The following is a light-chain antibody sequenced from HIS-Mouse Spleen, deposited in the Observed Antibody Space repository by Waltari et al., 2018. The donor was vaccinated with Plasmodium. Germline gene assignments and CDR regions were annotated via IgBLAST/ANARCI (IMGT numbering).Light chain of an antibody. CDR1: SSDVGRYNL. CDR2: EGS. CDR3: CSYAGSSTFV. Sequence: QSALTQPASVSGSPGQSITISCTGTSSDVGRYNLVSWYQQPPGKAPKRMIYEGSKRPSGVSNRFSGSKSGNTASLTISGLQAEDEADYYCCSYAGSSTFVFGGGTKLTVL. J-gene: IGLJ3*02. V-gene: IGLV2-23*03.